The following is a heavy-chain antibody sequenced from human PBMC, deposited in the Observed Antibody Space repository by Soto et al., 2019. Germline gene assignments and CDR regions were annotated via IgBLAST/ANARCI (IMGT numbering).Heavy chain of an antibody. Sequence: SETLSLTCSASGGSVSSGSFHWSWIRQPPGKGLQFIGSIFYNGTANYSPSLKNRVSISIDTSQSQFFLQLISVAAADTAVYYCARIGGWYDIDFWGQGSLVTVSS. J-gene: IGHJ4*02. CDR2: IFYNGTA. D-gene: IGHD6-19*01. CDR1: GGSVSSGSFH. V-gene: IGHV4-61*01. CDR3: ARIGGWYDIDF.